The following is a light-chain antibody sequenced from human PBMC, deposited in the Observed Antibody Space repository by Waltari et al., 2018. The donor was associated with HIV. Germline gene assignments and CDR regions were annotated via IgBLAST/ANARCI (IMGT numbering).Light chain of an antibody. Sequence: QSVLTQPPSASGTPGQRVSISCSGSSSNIGSNIVNWYQQLPGTAPKLLIYGNNQGPSGCPGPFCGCKSGTSASLAISGLQSEDEADYYCAAWDDSLNAWVFGGVTKLTVL. V-gene: IGLV1-44*01. CDR2: GNN. CDR3: AAWDDSLNAWV. J-gene: IGLJ3*02. CDR1: SSNIGSNI.